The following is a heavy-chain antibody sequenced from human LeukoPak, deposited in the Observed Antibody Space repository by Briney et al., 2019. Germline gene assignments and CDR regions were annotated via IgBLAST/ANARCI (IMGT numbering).Heavy chain of an antibody. CDR1: GYSFTNYW. J-gene: IGHJ4*02. D-gene: IGHD1-26*01. Sequence: GESLKISCKVSGYSFTNYWIGWLRQMPGKGLEWMGSVYPGDSDTRYSPSFQGQVTISGDKSIGTAYLQWSSLQASDTAMYYCARLAPRIVGAWVDYWGQGTLVTVSS. CDR3: ARLAPRIVGAWVDY. CDR2: VYPGDSDT. V-gene: IGHV5-51*01.